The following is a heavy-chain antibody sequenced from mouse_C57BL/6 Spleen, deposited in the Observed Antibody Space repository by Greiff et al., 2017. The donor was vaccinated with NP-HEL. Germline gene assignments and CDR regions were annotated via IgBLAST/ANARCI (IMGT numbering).Heavy chain of an antibody. CDR3: ARERGYGNYVVDD. D-gene: IGHD2-1*01. CDR1: GYTFTSYW. CDR2: IHPNSGST. V-gene: IGHV1-64*01. Sequence: QVQLQQPGAELVKPGASVKLSCKASGYTFTSYWMHWVKQRPGQGLEWIGMIHPNSGSTNYNEKFKSKATLTVDKSSSTAYMQLSSLTSEDSAVYYCARERGYGNYVVDDWGQGTTLTVSS. J-gene: IGHJ2*01.